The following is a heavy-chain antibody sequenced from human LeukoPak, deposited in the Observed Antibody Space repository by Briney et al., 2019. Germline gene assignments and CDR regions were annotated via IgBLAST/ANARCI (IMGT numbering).Heavy chain of an antibody. CDR1: GGSLSSYY. CDR3: ARGPSPLRLFDY. CDR2: IYTSGST. D-gene: IGHD5-12*01. J-gene: IGHJ4*02. Sequence: SETLSLTCTVSGGSLSSYYWSWIRQPAGKGLEWIGRIYTSGSTNYNPSLKSRVNMSVDTSKNQFSLKLSSVTAADTAVYYCARGPSPLRLFDYWGQGTLVTVSS. V-gene: IGHV4-4*07.